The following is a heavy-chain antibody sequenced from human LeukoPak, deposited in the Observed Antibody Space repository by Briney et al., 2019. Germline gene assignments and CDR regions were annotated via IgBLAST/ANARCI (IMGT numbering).Heavy chain of an antibody. CDR1: GGSISSSDW. D-gene: IGHD5-24*01. J-gene: IGHJ4*02. CDR2: IHHSGNT. V-gene: IGHV4/OR15-8*02. Sequence: SETLSLTCSVSGGSISSSDWWSWVRQPPGKGLEWIGEIHHSGNTNYNPFLKSRVILLRDKSKNQVSLKLSFVTAADTAVYYCGSSDNYHLDFWGQGTLVTVSS. CDR3: GSSDNYHLDF.